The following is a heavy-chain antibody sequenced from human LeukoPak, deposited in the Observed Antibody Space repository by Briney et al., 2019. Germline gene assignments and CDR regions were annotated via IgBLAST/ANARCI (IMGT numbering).Heavy chain of an antibody. J-gene: IGHJ6*02. D-gene: IGHD5-12*01. Sequence: ASVKVSCKASGYTFTAYYMHWVRQAPGQGLDWMGWINPNSGGTNYAQKFQDWVTMTRDTSISTAYMELSRLRSDDTAVYYCARDMGYGPPDYGMDVWGQGTTVTVSS. CDR3: ARDMGYGPPDYGMDV. CDR2: INPNSGGT. V-gene: IGHV1-2*04. CDR1: GYTFTAYY.